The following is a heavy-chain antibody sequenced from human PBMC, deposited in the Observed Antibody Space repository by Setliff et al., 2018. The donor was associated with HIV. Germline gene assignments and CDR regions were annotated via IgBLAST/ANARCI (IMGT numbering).Heavy chain of an antibody. CDR1: GYTFSNYG. J-gene: IGHJ5*02. D-gene: IGHD2-21*01. V-gene: IGHV1-18*01. CDR3: ARYGGNSFWFDP. Sequence: ASVKVSCKASGYTFSNYGISWLRQAPGQGPEWMGWISGDNGDTNYAQKFQGRLTMTTDTSTSTAYMELSRLRSDDTAVYYCARYGGNSFWFDPWGQETLVTVSS. CDR2: ISGDNGDT.